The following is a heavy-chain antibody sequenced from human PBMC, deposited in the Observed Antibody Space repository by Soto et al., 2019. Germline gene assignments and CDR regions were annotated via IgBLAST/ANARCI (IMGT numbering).Heavy chain of an antibody. CDR2: ISYDGSNK. CDR1: GFTFSSYG. V-gene: IGHV3-30*18. Sequence: GGSLRLSCAASGFTFSSYGMHWVRQAPGKGLEWVAVISYDGSNKYYADSVKGRFTISRDNSKNTLYLQMNSLRAEDTAVYYWAKDGPHYGSRSTYCDYYYMDVWGKGTTVTVSS. J-gene: IGHJ6*03. CDR3: AKDGPHYGSRSTYCDYYYMDV. D-gene: IGHD3-10*01.